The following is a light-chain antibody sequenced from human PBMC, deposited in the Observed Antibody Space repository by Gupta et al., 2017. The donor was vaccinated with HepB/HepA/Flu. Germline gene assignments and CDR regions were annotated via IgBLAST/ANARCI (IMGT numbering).Light chain of an antibody. V-gene: IGLV2-14*03. CDR1: SSDVGGYNF. CDR3: SSDTSRSTGV. CDR2: DVS. Sequence: QSALTQPASVSGSPGPSITISCTGTSSDVGGYNFVSWYQQHPGKAPKLMIYDVSNRPSGVANRFSGSKSGNTASLTISGRQAEDEADYYGSSDTSRSTGVFGGGTKLTVL. J-gene: IGLJ3*02.